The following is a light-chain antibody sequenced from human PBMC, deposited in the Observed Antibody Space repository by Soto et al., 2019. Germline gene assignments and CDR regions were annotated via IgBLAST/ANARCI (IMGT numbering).Light chain of an antibody. Sequence: QSVLTQPASVPGSPGQSITISFTGTSSDVGGYKYDSWYQQHPDKAPKLIIYDVTNRPSGISNRFSGSKSGNTASLTISGLQAEDEADYYCSSYTSSSSYVFGTGTKVTVL. CDR2: DVT. CDR3: SSYTSSSSYV. CDR1: SSDVGGYKY. J-gene: IGLJ1*01. V-gene: IGLV2-14*01.